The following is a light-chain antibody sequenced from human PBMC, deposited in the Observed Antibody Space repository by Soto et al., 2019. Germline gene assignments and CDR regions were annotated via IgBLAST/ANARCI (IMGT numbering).Light chain of an antibody. CDR1: SSDVGGVNS. CDR3: SSYTGSTPYV. V-gene: IGLV2-14*01. Sequence: QSALTQPASVSGSPGQSITISCTGTSSDVGGVNSVSWYQQYPGKAPKLMIYDVRNRPSGVSNRFSGSKSGNTASLTISGLQAEDEADYYCSSYTGSTPYVFGTGTKVTV. J-gene: IGLJ1*01. CDR2: DVR.